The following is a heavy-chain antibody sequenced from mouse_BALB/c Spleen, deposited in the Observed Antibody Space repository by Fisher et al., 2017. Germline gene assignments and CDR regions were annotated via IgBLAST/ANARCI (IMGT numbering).Heavy chain of an antibody. V-gene: IGHV1-26*01. Sequence: KFKGKATLTVDKSSSTAYMELRSLTSEDSAVYYCASSYDYNAMDYWGQGTSVTVSS. J-gene: IGHJ4*01. CDR3: ASSYDYNAMDY. D-gene: IGHD2-4*01.